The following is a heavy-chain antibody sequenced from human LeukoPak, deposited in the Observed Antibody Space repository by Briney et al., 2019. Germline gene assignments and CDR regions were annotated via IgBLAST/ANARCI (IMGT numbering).Heavy chain of an antibody. CDR2: IRRKGSGGTP. V-gene: IGHV3-49*04. Sequence: GRSLRLSCTASGFTFGDYDMSWVRQAPGKGLEWVGFIRRKGSGGTPEYAASVKGRFTISRDDSKSLAYLQMNSLKTEDTAVYYCNRGLEPSTGPDYWGHGTLVTVSS. J-gene: IGHJ4*01. D-gene: IGHD1-1*01. CDR1: GFTFGDYD. CDR3: NRGLEPSTGPDY.